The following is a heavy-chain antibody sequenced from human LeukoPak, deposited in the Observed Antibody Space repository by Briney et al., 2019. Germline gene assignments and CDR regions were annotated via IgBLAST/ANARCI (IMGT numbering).Heavy chain of an antibody. Sequence: GGSLRLSCAASGFTFSSYGMHWVRQAPGKGLEWVAFIRYDGSNKYYADSVKGRFTISRDNSKNTLYLQMNSLRAEDTAVYYCARDRRSGSYYTMGAFDIWGQGTMVTVSS. CDR2: IRYDGSNK. D-gene: IGHD1-26*01. J-gene: IGHJ3*02. CDR1: GFTFSSYG. CDR3: ARDRRSGSYYTMGAFDI. V-gene: IGHV3-30*02.